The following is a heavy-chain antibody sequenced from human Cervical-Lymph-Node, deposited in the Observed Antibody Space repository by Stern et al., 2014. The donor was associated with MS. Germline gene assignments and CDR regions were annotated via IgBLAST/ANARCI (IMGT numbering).Heavy chain of an antibody. Sequence: QMQLVQSGAEVKKPGASVKVSCKASGYTFTSYDINWVRQATGQGLEWMGWMNPNSGNTGYAQKFQGRVTMTRNTSISTAYLELSSLRSEDTAVYYCTRSPLGTQTGWFDPWGQGTLVTVSS. CDR2: MNPNSGNT. D-gene: IGHD1-1*01. J-gene: IGHJ5*02. CDR3: TRSPLGTQTGWFDP. CDR1: GYTFTSYD. V-gene: IGHV1-8*01.